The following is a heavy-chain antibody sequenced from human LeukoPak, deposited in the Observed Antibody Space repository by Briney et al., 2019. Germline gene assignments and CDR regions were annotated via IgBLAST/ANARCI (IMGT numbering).Heavy chain of an antibody. D-gene: IGHD1-26*01. CDR1: GFTFSSYA. Sequence: GGSLRLSCAASGFTFSSYAMHWVRQAPGKGLEWVAVISYDGSNKYYADSVKGRFTISRDNSKNTLYLQMNSLRAEDTAVYYCARDVQVGATTSLLLDVWGQGTTVIVSS. CDR3: ARDVQVGATTSLLLDV. V-gene: IGHV3-30-3*01. CDR2: ISYDGSNK. J-gene: IGHJ6*02.